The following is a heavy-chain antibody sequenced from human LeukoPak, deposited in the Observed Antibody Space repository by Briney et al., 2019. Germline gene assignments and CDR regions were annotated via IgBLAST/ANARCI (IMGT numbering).Heavy chain of an antibody. CDR1: GYTFTGYY. J-gene: IGHJ4*02. V-gene: IGHV1-2*02. CDR2: INPNSGGT. Sequence: ASVKVSCKASGYTFTGYYMHWVRQAPGQGLEWMGWINPNSGGTNYAQKFQGRVTMTRDTSISTAYMELSRLRSDDTAVYYCARGGSRLLRFLEWLLFDYWGQGTLVTVSS. CDR3: ARGGSRLLRFLEWLLFDY. D-gene: IGHD3-3*01.